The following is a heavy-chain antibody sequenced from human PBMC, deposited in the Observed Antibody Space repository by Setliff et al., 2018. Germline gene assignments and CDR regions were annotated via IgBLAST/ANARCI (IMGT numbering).Heavy chain of an antibody. CDR1: GKTLTELS. CDR3: ATCVGTSWYDYNFYMDV. V-gene: IGHV1-24*01. CDR2: FDPDDGET. J-gene: IGHJ6*03. Sequence: ASVKVSCKLSGKTLTELSIHWVRQAPGKGLEWMGGFDPDDGETVYAQKFQGRVTMTEDTSTNTAYMELSSLRSEDTAVHYCATCVGTSWYDYNFYMDVWGIGTTVTVSS. D-gene: IGHD1-26*01.